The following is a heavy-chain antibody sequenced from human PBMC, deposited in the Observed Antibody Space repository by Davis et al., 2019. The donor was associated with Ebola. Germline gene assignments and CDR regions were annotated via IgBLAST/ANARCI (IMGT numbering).Heavy chain of an antibody. J-gene: IGHJ6*02. Sequence: GGSLKISCKGSGYSFTSYWISWVRQMPGKGLEWMGRIDPSDSYTNYSPSFQGHVTISADKSISTAYLQWSSLKASDTAMYYCARHSEDTAMVTLYYYYGMDVWGQGTTVTVSS. D-gene: IGHD5-18*01. V-gene: IGHV5-10-1*01. CDR3: ARHSEDTAMVTLYYYYGMDV. CDR2: IDPSDSYT. CDR1: GYSFTSYW.